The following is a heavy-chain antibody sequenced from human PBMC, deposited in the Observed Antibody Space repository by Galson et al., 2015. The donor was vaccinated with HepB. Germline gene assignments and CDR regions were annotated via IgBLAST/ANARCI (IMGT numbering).Heavy chain of an antibody. CDR2: ISAYNGNT. V-gene: IGHV1-18*01. D-gene: IGHD3-16*02. J-gene: IGHJ4*02. CDR3: ARGLRVWGSYRPPLSFDY. Sequence: SVKVSCKASGYTFTSYGISWVRQAPGQGLEWMGWISAYNGNTNYAQKLQGRVTMTTDTSTSTAYMELRSLRSDDTAVYYCARGLRVWGSYRPPLSFDYWGQGTLVTVSS. CDR1: GYTFTSYG.